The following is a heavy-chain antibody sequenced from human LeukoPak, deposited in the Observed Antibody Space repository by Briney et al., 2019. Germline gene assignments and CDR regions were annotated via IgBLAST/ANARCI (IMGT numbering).Heavy chain of an antibody. CDR1: GFTFSSYG. J-gene: IGHJ4*02. CDR2: IRYDGSNK. V-gene: IGHV3-30*02. Sequence: GGSLRLSCAASGFTFSSYGMHWVRQAPGKGLEWVAFIRYDGSNKYYADSVKGRFTISRDNSKNTLYLQMNSLRAEDTAVYYCAKPGSGSYGCIDYWGQGTLVTVSS. CDR3: AKPGSGSYGCIDY. D-gene: IGHD5-18*01.